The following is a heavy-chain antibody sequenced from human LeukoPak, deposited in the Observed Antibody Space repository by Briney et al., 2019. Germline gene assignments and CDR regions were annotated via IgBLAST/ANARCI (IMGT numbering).Heavy chain of an antibody. CDR3: ATETGGEAFDI. D-gene: IGHD7-27*01. CDR1: GYTFTSYG. Sequence: GASVKVSCKASGYTFTSYGISWLRQAPGQGLEWMGWISTYNGHTNYAQKLQGRVTMTTDTSTSTAYMELRSLRSDDTAVYYCATETGGEAFDIWGQGTMVTVSS. CDR2: ISTYNGHT. J-gene: IGHJ3*02. V-gene: IGHV1-18*01.